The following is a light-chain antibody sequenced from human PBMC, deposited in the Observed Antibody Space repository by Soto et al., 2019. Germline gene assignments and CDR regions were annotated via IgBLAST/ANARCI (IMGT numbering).Light chain of an antibody. Sequence: DIVMTQSPDSLAVSLGERATINCKYSQSVLYSSYNQNYLAWYQQKPGQPPKLLIYWASNRESAVPDRCSGSGSGTDFTLTISSLQAEDVAVYYCQQYYSTPYTFGQGTKLEIK. CDR2: WAS. J-gene: IGKJ2*01. V-gene: IGKV4-1*01. CDR1: QSVLYSSYNQNY. CDR3: QQYYSTPYT.